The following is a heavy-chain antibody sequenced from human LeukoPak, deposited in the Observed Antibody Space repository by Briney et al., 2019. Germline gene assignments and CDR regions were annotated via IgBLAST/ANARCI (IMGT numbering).Heavy chain of an antibody. CDR1: GYTFTNYW. Sequence: GESLKISCKGSGYTFTNYWIGWVRQMPGKGLEWMGMINPGDSDTSYSPSFQGQATISGDKSINTAYLQWSSLKASDTAMYYCTRLANTAFDFWGQGTLVSVSS. D-gene: IGHD4/OR15-4a*01. J-gene: IGHJ4*02. CDR2: INPGDSDT. V-gene: IGHV5-51*01. CDR3: TRLANTAFDF.